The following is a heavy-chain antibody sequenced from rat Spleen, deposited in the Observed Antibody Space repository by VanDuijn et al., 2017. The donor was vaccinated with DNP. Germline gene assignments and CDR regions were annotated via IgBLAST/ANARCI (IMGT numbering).Heavy chain of an antibody. V-gene: IGHV5-20*01. J-gene: IGHJ2*01. D-gene: IGHD5-1*01. CDR3: AGQGANLPFDY. CDR2: VSYDGFST. Sequence: EVHLVVSGGGLVQPGRSLKLSCAVSGLTFSDYYMAWVRQAPTKGLEWVASVSYDGFSTYYRDSVKDRFTISRDNAKSNHYLQMDSLRSEDTATYYCAGQGANLPFDYWGQGVMVTISP. CDR1: GLTFSDYY.